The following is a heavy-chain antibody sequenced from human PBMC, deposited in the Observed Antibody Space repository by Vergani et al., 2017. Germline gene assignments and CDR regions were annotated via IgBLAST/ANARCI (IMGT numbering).Heavy chain of an antibody. CDR2: IRSKAYGGTT. D-gene: IGHD6-13*01. CDR1: GFTFGDYA. V-gene: IGHV3-49*03. Sequence: EVQLVESGGGLVQPGRSLRLSCTASGFTFGDYAMSWFRQAPGKGLEWVGFIRSKAYGGTTEYAASVKGRFTISRDNSKNTLYLQMNSLRAEDTAVYYCAKDELSSSWYVGGYYFDYWGQGTLVTVSS. J-gene: IGHJ4*02. CDR3: AKDELSSSWYVGGYYFDY.